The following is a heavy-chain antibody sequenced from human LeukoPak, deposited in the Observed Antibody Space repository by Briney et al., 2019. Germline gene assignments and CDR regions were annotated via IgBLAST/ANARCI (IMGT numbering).Heavy chain of an antibody. CDR1: GFTFSSYN. D-gene: IGHD4-17*01. V-gene: IGHV3-48*01. CDR3: ARDLDYVHALDI. J-gene: IGHJ3*02. CDR2: ISSSSSNI. Sequence: GGSLRLSCAASGFTFSSYNMNRVRQAPGKGLEWVSYISSSSSNIDYADSVKGRFTISRHNAKNSLFLQMNSLRAEDTAVYYCARDLDYVHALDIWGQGTVVTVSS.